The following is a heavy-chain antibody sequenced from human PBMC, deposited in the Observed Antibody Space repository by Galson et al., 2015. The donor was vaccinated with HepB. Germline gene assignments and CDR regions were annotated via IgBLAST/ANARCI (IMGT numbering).Heavy chain of an antibody. Sequence: SVKVSCRASGYTFTSYYMHWVRQAPGQGLEWMGIINPSGGSTSYAQKFQGRVTMTRDTSTSTVYMELSSLRSEDTAVYYCARDWGDYGYGMDVWGQGTTVTVSS. CDR3: ARDWGDYGYGMDV. J-gene: IGHJ6*02. CDR1: GYTFTSYY. D-gene: IGHD4-17*01. V-gene: IGHV1-46*03. CDR2: INPSGGST.